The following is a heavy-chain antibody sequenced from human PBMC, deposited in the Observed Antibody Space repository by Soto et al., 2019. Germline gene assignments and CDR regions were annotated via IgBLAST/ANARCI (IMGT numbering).Heavy chain of an antibody. CDR3: ARSGSGTRKDWFDP. J-gene: IGHJ5*02. CDR2: INHSGST. D-gene: IGHD3-10*01. CDR1: GGSFSGYY. Sequence: QVQLQQWGAGLLKPSETLSLTCAVYGGSFSGYYWSWIRQPPGKGLEWIGEINHSGSTNYNPSLKSRVTISVDTSKNQLSLKLSSVTAADTAVYYCARSGSGTRKDWFDPWGQGTLVTVSS. V-gene: IGHV4-34*01.